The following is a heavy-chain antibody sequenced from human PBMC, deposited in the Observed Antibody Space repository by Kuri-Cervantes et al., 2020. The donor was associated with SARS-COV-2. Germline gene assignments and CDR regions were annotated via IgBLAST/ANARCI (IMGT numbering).Heavy chain of an antibody. CDR3: ARVPCSTSCYRLGDDYYYGMDV. V-gene: IGHV3-30*19. CDR2: ISYDGSNK. CDR1: EFSVSSNF. J-gene: IGHJ6*02. D-gene: IGHD2-2*02. Sequence: GESLKISCAVSEFSVSSNFMNWVRQAPGKGLEWVAVISYDGSNKYYADSVKGRFTISRDNSKNTLYLQMNSLRAEDTAVYYCARVPCSTSCYRLGDDYYYGMDVWGQGTTVTVSS.